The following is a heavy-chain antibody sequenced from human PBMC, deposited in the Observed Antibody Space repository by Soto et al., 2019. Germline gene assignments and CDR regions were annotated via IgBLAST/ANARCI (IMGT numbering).Heavy chain of an antibody. CDR1: GFTFNNYG. CDR2: IWNDGSNN. J-gene: IGHJ6*02. CDR3: ARRQIPPPTRGAANARGGMDV. D-gene: IGHD6-25*01. Sequence: QVQLVESGGGVVQPGRSLRLSCAASGFTFNNYGMHWVRQAPGKGLEWLAVIWNDGSNNYYANSVKGRFTISRDNSKNNLYLQMNSLRAEDAAVYYCARRQIPPPTRGAANARGGMDVWGQGTTVTVSS. V-gene: IGHV3-33*01.